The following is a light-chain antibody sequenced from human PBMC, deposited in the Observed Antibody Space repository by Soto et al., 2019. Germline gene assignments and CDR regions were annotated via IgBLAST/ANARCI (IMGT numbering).Light chain of an antibody. V-gene: IGKV3-15*01. Sequence: EIVLTQSPATLSVSPGESATLSCRASQSVSSNLAWHQQKPGQAPRILRYDAPTGATGISPRFSGSGSGTEVTLTVSSLQSKVFAFNTCRRYHNWPTTFGKATRL. J-gene: IGKJ5*01. CDR2: DAP. CDR3: RRYHNWPTT. CDR1: QSVSSN.